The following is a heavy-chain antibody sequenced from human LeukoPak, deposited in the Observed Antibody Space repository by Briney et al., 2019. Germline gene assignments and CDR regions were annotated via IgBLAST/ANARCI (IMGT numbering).Heavy chain of an antibody. J-gene: IGHJ1*01. D-gene: IGHD1-26*01. CDR2: ITYDGSNK. CDR1: GFTFSSFV. V-gene: IGHV3-30-3*01. Sequence: GGSLRLSCAASGFTFSSFVMHWVRQAPGKGLEWVALITYDGSNKYYADSVRGRFTITRDNSKNTLDLQMNALRAEDTAVYYCVRGSVTYSGGYFQHWGQGTLVTVSS. CDR3: VRGSVTYSGGYFQH.